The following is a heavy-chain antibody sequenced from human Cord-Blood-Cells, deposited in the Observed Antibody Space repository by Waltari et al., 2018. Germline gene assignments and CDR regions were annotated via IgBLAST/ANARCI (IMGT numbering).Heavy chain of an antibody. CDR3: ARGKDSSSWYNWFDP. D-gene: IGHD6-13*01. CDR2: INPNSGGT. V-gene: IGHV1-2*02. Sequence: QVQLVQSGAEVKKPGASVKVSCKASGYTFTGYYMHWVRQAPGQGLEWMGWINPNSGGTNYAQKFQGRVTMTRDTSISTAYMELSRPRSDDTAVYYCARGKDSSSWYNWFDPWGQGTLVTVSS. J-gene: IGHJ5*02. CDR1: GYTFTGYY.